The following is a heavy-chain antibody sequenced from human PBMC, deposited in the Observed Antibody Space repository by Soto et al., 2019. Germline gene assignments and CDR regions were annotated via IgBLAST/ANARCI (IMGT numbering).Heavy chain of an antibody. V-gene: IGHV3-7*01. CDR3: ARTGRYCRSASCTSTQDY. J-gene: IGHJ4*02. Sequence: GGSLRLSCAASEITLSNYWMSWVRQAPGKGPEWVANINLDGSETYYVDSVKGRFSFSRDNAKNSLYLQMNSLRVDDTAVYYCARTGRYCRSASCTSTQDYWGQGTLVTVSS. CDR1: EITLSNYW. CDR2: INLDGSET. D-gene: IGHD2-2*01.